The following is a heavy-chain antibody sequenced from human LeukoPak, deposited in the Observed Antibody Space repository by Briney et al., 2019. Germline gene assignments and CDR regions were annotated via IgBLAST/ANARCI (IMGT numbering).Heavy chain of an antibody. J-gene: IGHJ6*02. CDR1: GFTFSSYA. Sequence: GGSLRLSCAASGFTFSSYAMSWVRQAPGKGLEYVSAISSNGGSTYYANSVKGRFTISRDNSKNTLYLQMGSLRAEDMAVYYCARGAVTSARYYYYYGMDVWGQGTTVTVSS. V-gene: IGHV3-64*01. CDR2: ISSNGGST. CDR3: ARGAVTSARYYYYYGMDV. D-gene: IGHD4-11*01.